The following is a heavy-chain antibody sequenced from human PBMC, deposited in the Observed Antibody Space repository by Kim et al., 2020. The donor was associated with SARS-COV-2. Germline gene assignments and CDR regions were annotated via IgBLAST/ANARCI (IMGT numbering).Heavy chain of an antibody. CDR2: GRP. J-gene: IGHJ4*02. Sequence: GRPNYNPSLKSRVTISVDTSKKQFSLKLSYVTAADTGVNYCARGPFTPRDWGQGTLVTVSS. CDR3: ARGPFTPRD. V-gene: IGHV4-34*01.